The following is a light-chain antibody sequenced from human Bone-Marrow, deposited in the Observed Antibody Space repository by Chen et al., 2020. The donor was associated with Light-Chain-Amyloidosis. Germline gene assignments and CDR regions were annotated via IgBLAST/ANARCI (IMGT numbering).Light chain of an antibody. Sequence: SYELTQPPSVSVSPGQTARITCSGDDLPTKYAYWYQQKPGQAPVLVIHRDTERPSGISERFAGSSSGTTATLTISEVQAEDEAAYHCQSADSSGTYEVICGGGTKLTVL. V-gene: IGLV3-25*03. CDR1: DLPTKY. CDR2: RDT. J-gene: IGLJ2*01. CDR3: QSADSSGTYEVI.